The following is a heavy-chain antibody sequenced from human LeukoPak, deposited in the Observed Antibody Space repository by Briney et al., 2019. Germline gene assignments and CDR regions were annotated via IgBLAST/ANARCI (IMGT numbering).Heavy chain of an antibody. D-gene: IGHD6-19*01. CDR3: ARDPQWLSAFDI. J-gene: IGHJ3*02. V-gene: IGHV1-2*02. CDR2: INPNSGGT. Sequence: ASVKVSCKASGYTCTGYYMHWVRQAPGQGLEWMGWINPNSGGTNYAQKFQGRVTMTRDTSISTAYMELSRLRSDDTAVYYCARDPQWLSAFDIWGQGTMVTVSS. CDR1: GYTCTGYY.